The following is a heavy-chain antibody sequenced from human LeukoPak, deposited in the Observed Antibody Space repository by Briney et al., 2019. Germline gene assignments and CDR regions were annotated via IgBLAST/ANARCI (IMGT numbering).Heavy chain of an antibody. CDR2: MNLDGSEK. V-gene: IGHV3-7*01. CDR3: AAKRGDY. J-gene: IGHJ4*02. CDR1: GFTFSNYW. D-gene: IGHD4/OR15-4a*01. Sequence: GGSLRLSCAASGFTFSNYWMSWVRQAPGKGLERVANMNLDGSEKYYVDSVKGRFTISRDNAQNSLFLQMNSLRAEDTAVYYCAAKRGDYWGQGTLVTVSS.